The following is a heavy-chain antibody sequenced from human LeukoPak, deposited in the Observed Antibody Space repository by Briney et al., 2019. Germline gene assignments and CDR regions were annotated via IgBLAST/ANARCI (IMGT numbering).Heavy chain of an antibody. D-gene: IGHD2-2*01. J-gene: IGHJ4*02. CDR1: GFSFSSYA. CDR2: IGGDGIRT. V-gene: IGHV3-23*01. Sequence: PGGSLRLSCAASGFSFSSYAMSWVRQAPGKGLEWVSYIGGDGIRTYYADSVKGRFTISRDNSKNTLYLQMNSLRAEDTAVYYCAKDLVVVPAAIDYWGQGTLVTVSS. CDR3: AKDLVVVPAAIDY.